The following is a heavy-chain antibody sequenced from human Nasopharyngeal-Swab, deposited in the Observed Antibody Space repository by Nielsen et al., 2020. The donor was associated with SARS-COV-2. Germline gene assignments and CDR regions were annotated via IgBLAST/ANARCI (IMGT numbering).Heavy chain of an antibody. V-gene: IGHV3-53*01. Sequence: GVLKISCAASGFTVSSNYMSWVRQAPGKGLEWVSVIYSGGSTYYADSVKGRFTISRDNSKNTLYLQMNSLRAEDTAVYYCARVKTGDFDYWGQGTLVTVSS. CDR1: GFTVSSNY. CDR2: IYSGGST. D-gene: IGHD7-27*01. CDR3: ARVKTGDFDY. J-gene: IGHJ4*02.